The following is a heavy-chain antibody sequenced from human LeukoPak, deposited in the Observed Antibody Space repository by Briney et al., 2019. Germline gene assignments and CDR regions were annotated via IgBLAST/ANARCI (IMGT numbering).Heavy chain of an antibody. J-gene: IGHJ4*02. CDR1: GYTFTYRY. D-gene: IGHD1-26*01. V-gene: IGHV1-45*02. CDR3: ARGGYHYFDY. Sequence: GASVKVSCMASGYTFTYRYLHWVRQAPGQALEWMGWITPFNGNTNYAQKFQDRVTITRDRSMSTAYMELSSLRSEDTAMYYCARGGYHYFDYWGQGTLVTVSS. CDR2: ITPFNGNT.